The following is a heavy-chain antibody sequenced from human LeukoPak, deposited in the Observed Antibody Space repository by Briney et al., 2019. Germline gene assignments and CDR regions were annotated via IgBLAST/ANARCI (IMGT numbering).Heavy chain of an antibody. D-gene: IGHD3-22*01. CDR1: GFTFNDYT. CDR3: ARDYYDSSASATFDY. J-gene: IGHJ4*02. CDR2: ISSDGTYI. Sequence: GGSLRLSCETSGFTFNDYTMNWVRQAPGKRLEWVSSISSDGTYIKYADPVKGRFSISRDNTKNSLFLEMRSLRVEDTAMYFCARDYYDSSASATFDYWGQGNLVTVSS. V-gene: IGHV3-21*01.